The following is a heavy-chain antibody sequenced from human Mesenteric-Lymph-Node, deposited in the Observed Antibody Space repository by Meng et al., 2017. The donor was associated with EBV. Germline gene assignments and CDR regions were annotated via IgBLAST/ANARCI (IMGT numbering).Heavy chain of an antibody. CDR2: MNHDGRA. D-gene: IGHD2-15*01. V-gene: IGHV4-34*01. CDR1: GQSFRDHY. Sequence: QVQIPDRDAALFNRSEIRSLICTFYGQSFRDHYWRWNRQPPGKGPQWIGEMNHDGRANYNPSLKSRVTMSVDTSKNQLSLKLSSVTAADTAIYYCARLVVDPIDNWFDPWGQGTLVTVSS. CDR3: ARLVVDPIDNWFDP. J-gene: IGHJ5*02.